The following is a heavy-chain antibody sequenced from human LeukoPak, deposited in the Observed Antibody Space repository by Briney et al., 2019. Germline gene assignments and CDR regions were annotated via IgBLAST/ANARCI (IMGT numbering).Heavy chain of an antibody. CDR2: ISSSSSYI. V-gene: IGHV3-21*01. CDR1: GFTFSSYA. J-gene: IGHJ3*02. CDR3: ARDLYDAFDI. Sequence: PGGSLRLSCAASGFTFSSYAMTWVRQAPGKGLEWVSAISSSSSYIYYADSVKGRFTISRDNAKNSLYLQMNSLRAEDTAVYYCARDLYDAFDIWGQGTMVTVSS.